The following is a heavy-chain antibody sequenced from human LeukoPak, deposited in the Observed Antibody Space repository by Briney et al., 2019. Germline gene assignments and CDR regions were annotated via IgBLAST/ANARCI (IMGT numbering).Heavy chain of an antibody. CDR2: ISLSGGST. V-gene: IGHV3-23*01. J-gene: IGHJ4*02. CDR3: AKKSRGNYPFDY. CDR1: GFTFSSFA. D-gene: IGHD5-24*01. Sequence: GGSLRLSCAASGFTFSSFAMSWVRQAPGRGLEWVSTISLSGGSTSYADSVKGRFTISGDNSKNTLYLQMNSLRAEDTAVYYCAKKSRGNYPFDYWGQGSLVTVSS.